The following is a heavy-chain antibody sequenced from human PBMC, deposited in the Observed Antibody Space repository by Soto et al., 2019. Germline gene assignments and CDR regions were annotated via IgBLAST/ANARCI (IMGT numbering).Heavy chain of an antibody. V-gene: IGHV3-48*01. CDR3: EEEPERKAEFGWFNH. CDR2: ISSSSSTI. Sequence: GSLRLSCAASGFTFSSYSMNWVRQAPGKGLKWVSYISSSSSTIYYANSLKGRFTISRDSAKNSLYLQMNSRRAEDTAVYYFEEEPERKAEFGWFNHWGEVSLVTIAS. D-gene: IGHD6-13*01. J-gene: IGHJ5*02. CDR1: GFTFSSYS.